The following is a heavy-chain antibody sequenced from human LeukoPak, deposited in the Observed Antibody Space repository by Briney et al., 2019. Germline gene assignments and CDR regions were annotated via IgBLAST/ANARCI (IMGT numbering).Heavy chain of an antibody. D-gene: IGHD3-10*01. J-gene: IGHJ6*03. CDR2: IYYSGST. Sequence: SETLSLTCTVSGGSISSSSYYWGWIRQPPGKGLEWIGYIYYSGSTYYNPSLKSRVTISVDTSKNQFSLKLSSVTAADTAVYYCRSFAPGANYYYYYMDVWGKGTTVTVSS. CDR1: GGSISSSSYY. CDR3: RSFAPGANYYYYYMDV. V-gene: IGHV4-39*07.